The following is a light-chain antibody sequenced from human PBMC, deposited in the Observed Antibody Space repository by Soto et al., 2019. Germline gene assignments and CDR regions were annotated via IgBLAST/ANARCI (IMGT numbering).Light chain of an antibody. Sequence: QSVLTQPASVSGSPGQSITISCTGTSSDVGSYNLVSWYQQHPGKAPKLMIYEVSKRPSGVSNRFSGSKSGNTASLTISGLQAEDEAYYYCCSYAGSSTVVFGTGTKLTVL. V-gene: IGLV2-23*02. CDR3: CSYAGSSTVV. CDR1: SSDVGSYNL. J-gene: IGLJ1*01. CDR2: EVS.